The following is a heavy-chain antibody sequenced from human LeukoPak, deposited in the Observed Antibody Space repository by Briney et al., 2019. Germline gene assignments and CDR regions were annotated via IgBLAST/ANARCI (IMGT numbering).Heavy chain of an antibody. D-gene: IGHD6-6*01. J-gene: IGHJ6*03. V-gene: IGHV1-69*05. CDR3: ASEKVPSIAARGTVGYYYYYMGV. Sequence: SVKVSCKASGGTFSSYAISWVRQAPGQGLKWMGGIIPIFGTANYAQKFQGRVTITTDESTSTAYMELSSLRSEDTAVYYCASEKVPSIAARGTVGYYYYYMGVWGKGTTVTVSS. CDR1: GGTFSSYA. CDR2: IIPIFGTA.